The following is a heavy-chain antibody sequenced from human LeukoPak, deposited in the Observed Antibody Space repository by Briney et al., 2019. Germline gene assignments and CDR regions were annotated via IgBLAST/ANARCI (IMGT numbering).Heavy chain of an antibody. CDR2: ISYDGSNK. V-gene: IGHV3-30-3*01. Sequence: PGRSLRLSCAASGFTFSSYAMHWVRQAPGKGLEWVAVISYDGSNKYYADSVKGRLTISRDNSKNTLYLQMNSLRAEDTAVYYCAAVGVTTRGFDYWGQGTLVTVSS. D-gene: IGHD1-26*01. CDR1: GFTFSSYA. J-gene: IGHJ4*02. CDR3: AAVGVTTRGFDY.